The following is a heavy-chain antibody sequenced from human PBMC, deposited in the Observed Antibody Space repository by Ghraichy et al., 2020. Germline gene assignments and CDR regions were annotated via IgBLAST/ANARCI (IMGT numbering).Heavy chain of an antibody. CDR3: ARDRINVIPEAMYDF. Sequence: GGSLRLSCVASGFTVINYAMSWVRQAPGKGLEWVSAISGFGDEIYYADSVKGRFTISRDNSKNTVYLQMNSLRAEDTAVYFCARDRINVIPEAMYDFWGQGTQVTVSS. V-gene: IGHV3-23*01. CDR2: ISGFGDEI. J-gene: IGHJ4*02. CDR1: GFTVINYA. D-gene: IGHD2-2*01.